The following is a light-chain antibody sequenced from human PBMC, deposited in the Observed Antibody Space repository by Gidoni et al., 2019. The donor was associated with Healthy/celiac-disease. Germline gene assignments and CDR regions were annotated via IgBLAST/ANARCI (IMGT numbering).Light chain of an antibody. CDR3: QQYNSFLLT. Sequence: DIKMTQSPSTLSASVGDRVTITCLASQSISSWLAWYQQKPGKAPKLLIYDASSLESGVPSRFSGSGSGTEFTLTISSLQPDDFATYYCQQYNSFLLTFXGXTKVEIK. CDR2: DAS. CDR1: QSISSW. V-gene: IGKV1-5*01. J-gene: IGKJ4*01.